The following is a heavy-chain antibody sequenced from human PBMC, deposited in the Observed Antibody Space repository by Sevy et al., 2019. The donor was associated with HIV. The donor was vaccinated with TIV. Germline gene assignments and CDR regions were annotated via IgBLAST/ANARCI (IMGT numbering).Heavy chain of an antibody. J-gene: IGHJ6*03. CDR3: ARDPSGCSSTSCYWSYYYYYMDV. CDR1: GYTFTSYY. CDR2: INPSGGST. Sequence: ASVKVSCKASGYTFTSYYMHWVRQAPGQGLEWMGLINPSGGSTSYAQKFQGRVTMTRDTSTSTVYMELSSLRSEETAVYYCARDPSGCSSTSCYWSYYYYYMDVWGKGTTVTVSS. D-gene: IGHD2-2*01. V-gene: IGHV1-46*01.